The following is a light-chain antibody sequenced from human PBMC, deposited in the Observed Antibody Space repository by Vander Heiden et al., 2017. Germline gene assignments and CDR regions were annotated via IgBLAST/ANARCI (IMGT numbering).Light chain of an antibody. CDR1: QSISSY. V-gene: IGKV1-39*01. Sequence: DIQMTQSPSSMSASVGDRVTTTCRASQSISSYLNWYQQKPGKAPKILIYAAASLQSGVPSRFSGSGSGTDFTRTISSLQPEDFATYYCQKSYSTPYTFGQGTKLEIK. J-gene: IGKJ2*01. CDR2: AAA. CDR3: QKSYSTPYT.